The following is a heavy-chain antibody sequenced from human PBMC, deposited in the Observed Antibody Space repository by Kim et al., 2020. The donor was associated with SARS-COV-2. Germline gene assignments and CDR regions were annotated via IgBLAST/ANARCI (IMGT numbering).Heavy chain of an antibody. Sequence: YAAPVKGRFTISRDDSKNTLYLQMNSLKTEDTAVYYCTTDRGVDGAVDYWGQGTLVTVSS. D-gene: IGHD3-16*01. J-gene: IGHJ4*02. CDR3: TTDRGVDGAVDY. V-gene: IGHV3-15*01.